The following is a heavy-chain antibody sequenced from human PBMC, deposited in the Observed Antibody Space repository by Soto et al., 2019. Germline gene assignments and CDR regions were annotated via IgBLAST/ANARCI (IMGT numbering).Heavy chain of an antibody. Sequence: SETLSLTCTVSGGSISSYYWGWIRQPPGKGLEWIGSIYYSGSTYYNPSLKSRVTISVDTSKNQFSLKLSSVTAADTAVYYCASRLNIYDFWSGYYNDYYYGMDVWGQGTTVTVSS. D-gene: IGHD3-3*01. J-gene: IGHJ6*02. CDR1: GGSISSYY. CDR3: ASRLNIYDFWSGYYNDYYYGMDV. CDR2: IYYSGST. V-gene: IGHV4-39*01.